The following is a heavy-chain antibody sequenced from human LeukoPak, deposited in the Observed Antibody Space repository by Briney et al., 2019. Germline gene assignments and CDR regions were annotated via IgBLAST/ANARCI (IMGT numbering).Heavy chain of an antibody. CDR3: ARDRITMVGGVSGFQH. J-gene: IGHJ1*01. D-gene: IGHD3-10*01. CDR1: GYTFTGYY. CDR2: INPNSGGT. V-gene: IGHV1-2*04. Sequence: GASVKVSCKASGYTFTGYYMHWVRQAPGQGLEWMGWINPNSGGTNYAQKFQGWVTMTRDTSISTAYMELSRLRSDDTAVYYCARDRITMVGGVSGFQHWGQGTLVTVSS.